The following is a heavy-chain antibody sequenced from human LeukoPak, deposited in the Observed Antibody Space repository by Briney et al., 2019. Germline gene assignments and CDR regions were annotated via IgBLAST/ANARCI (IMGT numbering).Heavy chain of an antibody. D-gene: IGHD2-2*01. Sequence: PGGSLRLSCAASGFTFSSYWMSWVRQAPGKGLEWVANIKQDGSQKYYVDSVKGRFSISRDNAKNSLYLQMNSLRAEDTAVYYCARGRCSSTSCFGMDVWGQGTTVTVSS. V-gene: IGHV3-7*04. CDR2: IKQDGSQK. CDR3: ARGRCSSTSCFGMDV. J-gene: IGHJ6*02. CDR1: GFTFSSYW.